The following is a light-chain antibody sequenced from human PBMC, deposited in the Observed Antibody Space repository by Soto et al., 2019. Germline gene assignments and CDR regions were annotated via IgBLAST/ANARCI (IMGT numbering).Light chain of an antibody. CDR1: QSVSGN. CDR3: QQYNNWPPLT. CDR2: GAS. V-gene: IGKV3-15*01. Sequence: EIVMTQSPATLSVSPGERATLSCRASQSVSGNLAWYQQKPGQSPRLLVYGASTRATGVPARFSGSGSGREFTLAISSMQSADDSVYYCQQYNNWPPLTFGGGTKVEIK. J-gene: IGKJ4*01.